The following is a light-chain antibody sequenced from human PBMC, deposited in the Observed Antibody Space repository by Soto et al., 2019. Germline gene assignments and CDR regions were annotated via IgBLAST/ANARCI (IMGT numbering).Light chain of an antibody. CDR3: QQSRS. CDR2: GAS. CDR1: QSVSSSY. J-gene: IGKJ4*01. V-gene: IGKV3-20*01. Sequence: EIVLTQSPGTLSLSPGESATLSCRASQSVSSSYLAWYQQKPGQAPRLLIYGASSRATGIPYRFSGSGSGTDFTLTISRLEPEDFAVYYCQQSRSFGGGTKVDIK.